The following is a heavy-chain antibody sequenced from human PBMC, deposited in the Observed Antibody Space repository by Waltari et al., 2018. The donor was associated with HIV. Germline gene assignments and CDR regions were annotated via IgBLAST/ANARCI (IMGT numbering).Heavy chain of an antibody. CDR1: GGSISSSSYY. CDR3: ARRNDYNIGYCDY. CDR2: IYYSGST. V-gene: IGHV4-39*01. Sequence: QLQLQESGPGLVKPSETLSLTCTVSGGSISSSSYYWGWIRQPPGKGLEWIGSIYYSGSTYYNPSLKSRVTISVDTSKNQFSLKLSSVTAADTAVYYCARRNDYNIGYCDYWGQGTLVTVSS. J-gene: IGHJ4*02. D-gene: IGHD4-4*01.